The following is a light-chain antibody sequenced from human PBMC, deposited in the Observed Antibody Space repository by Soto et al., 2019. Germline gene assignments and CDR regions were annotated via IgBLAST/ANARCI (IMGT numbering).Light chain of an antibody. V-gene: IGLV2-14*03. CDR1: TRDIGAYDY. CDR3: SSYPPSSTFV. J-gene: IGLJ1*01. Sequence: QSALAQPASVSGSPGQSITISCTGSTRDIGAYDYVSWYQQYPGKAPRLIIYAVNSRPSGVSNRFSGSKSGNTASLTISGLQAEDEADYHCSSYPPSSTFVFGTGTKLTVL. CDR2: AVN.